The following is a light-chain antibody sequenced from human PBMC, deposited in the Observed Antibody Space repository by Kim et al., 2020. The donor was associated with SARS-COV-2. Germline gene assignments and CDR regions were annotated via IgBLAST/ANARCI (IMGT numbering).Light chain of an antibody. CDR2: VTS. Sequence: DIQMTQSPSSLSASVGDRVTISCRASQDIGNDLAWYQQKPGRVPRLLISVTSTLHSEVPSRFSGSGSGRDFTLTISSLQSEDAATYYCQKCDSAPLTFGGGTKVDIK. CDR3: QKCDSAPLT. V-gene: IGKV1-27*01. J-gene: IGKJ4*01. CDR1: QDIGND.